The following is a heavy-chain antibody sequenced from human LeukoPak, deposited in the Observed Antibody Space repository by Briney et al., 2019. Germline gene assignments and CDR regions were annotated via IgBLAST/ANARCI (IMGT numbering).Heavy chain of an antibody. J-gene: IGHJ4*02. CDR2: INSDGSSK. Sequence: GGSLRLSCAASGFTFSGYWMHWVRQAPGKGLVWVSRINSDGSSKSYADPVKGRFTISRDNGKNTLYLQMNSLRAEDTAVYYCTRGGYYSLGDYWGQGTLVTVSS. V-gene: IGHV3-74*01. CDR3: TRGGYYSLGDY. CDR1: GFTFSGYW. D-gene: IGHD4-11*01.